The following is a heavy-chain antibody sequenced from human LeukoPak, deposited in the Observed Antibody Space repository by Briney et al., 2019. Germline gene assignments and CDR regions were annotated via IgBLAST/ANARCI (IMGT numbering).Heavy chain of an antibody. D-gene: IGHD6-6*01. CDR3: ARRTDSGSWYFDL. V-gene: IGHV4-59*01. Sequence: SETLSLTCTVSGGSINSYYWSWIRQPPGKGLEWIGYIYYSGSTNYNPSLNSRVTISVDTSKNQVSLKLSSVTAADTAVYYCARRTDSGSWYFDLWGRGTLVTVSS. CDR2: IYYSGST. J-gene: IGHJ2*01. CDR1: GGSINSYY.